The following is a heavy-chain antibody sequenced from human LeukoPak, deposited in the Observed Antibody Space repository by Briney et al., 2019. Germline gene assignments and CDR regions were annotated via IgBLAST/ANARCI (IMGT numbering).Heavy chain of an antibody. J-gene: IGHJ6*03. CDR2: ISDSGTMR. Sequence: PGGSLRLSCAASGFSFSSYGMSWVRQAPGKGLEWVSTISDSGTMRYYADSVKGRFTISRDKFQHTLYLQMNSLRAEDTAVYYCAREPHSYNWNPNGPYMDVWGKGTTVTVSS. CDR3: AREPHSYNWNPNGPYMDV. D-gene: IGHD1-20*01. CDR1: GFSFSSYG. V-gene: IGHV3-23*01.